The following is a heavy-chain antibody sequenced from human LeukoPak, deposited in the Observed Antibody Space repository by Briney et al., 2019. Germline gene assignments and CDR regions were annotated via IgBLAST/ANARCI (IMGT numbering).Heavy chain of an antibody. J-gene: IGHJ4*02. CDR3: ARARGYSYGYPFDY. V-gene: IGHV4-59*01. Sequence: PSETLSLSCTASGGSISSYYRSWVRQPPGKGLEWMGYIYYSGSTKYNPSLKSRMTISVYTSKNQFSLNLSSVTAADTAVYYCARARGYSYGYPFDYWGQGTLVTVSS. D-gene: IGHD5-18*01. CDR1: GGSISSYY. CDR2: IYYSGST.